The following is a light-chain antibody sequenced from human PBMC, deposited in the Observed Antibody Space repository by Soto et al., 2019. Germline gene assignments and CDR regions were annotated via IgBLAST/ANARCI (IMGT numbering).Light chain of an antibody. CDR3: QQRSNWPRIT. J-gene: IGKJ5*01. Sequence: IQRTHSPSTLSASLGDRVTITGRASQSISRWLAWYQQKSGKAPKFLIYDASSLESGVPARFSGSGSGTDFTLTISSLEPEDFALYYCQQRSNWPRITFGQGTRLEIK. CDR2: DAS. V-gene: IGKV1-5*01. CDR1: QSISRW.